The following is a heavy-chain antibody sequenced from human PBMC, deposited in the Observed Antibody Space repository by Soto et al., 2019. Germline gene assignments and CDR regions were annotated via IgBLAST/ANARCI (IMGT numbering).Heavy chain of an antibody. Sequence: QVQLVQSGAEVKKPGASVKVSCKASGDTFTDYYIHWVRQAPGQGLEWMGTVNPSGGHTTYAQHFLGRMTMTRDASASTLYMELTSLTYEDTAVYYCARGGPVVVVIAALDFWGQGTLVTVSS. J-gene: IGHJ4*02. D-gene: IGHD2-21*01. CDR2: VNPSGGHT. V-gene: IGHV1-46*01. CDR3: ARGGPVVVVIAALDF. CDR1: GDTFTDYY.